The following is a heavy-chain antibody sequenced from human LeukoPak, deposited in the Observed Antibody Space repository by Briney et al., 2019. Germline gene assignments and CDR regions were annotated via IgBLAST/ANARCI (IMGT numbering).Heavy chain of an antibody. CDR3: ARSPYSNYPTSDY. CDR1: GFTFTNYA. V-gene: IGHV3-30*04. CDR2: ISSDGRDT. D-gene: IGHD4-11*01. J-gene: IGHJ4*02. Sequence: GRSLRLSCAASGFTFTNYAMHWVRQAPGKGLEWVALISSDGRDTHYADSVKGRFTISRDNSKNTLFLQMNSLRAEDTAVYYCARSPYSNYPTSDYWGQGTLVTVSS.